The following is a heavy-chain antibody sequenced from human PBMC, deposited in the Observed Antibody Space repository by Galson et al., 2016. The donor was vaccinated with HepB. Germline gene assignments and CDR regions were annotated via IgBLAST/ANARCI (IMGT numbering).Heavy chain of an antibody. CDR2: ISAHNGNT. Sequence: SCKGSGYSFTSYGTTWVRQAPGQGLEWMGWISAHNGNTNYAQKLQGRVTMTTDTSTSTAYMELRSLRSDDTAVYYCARDYAFRSSSYSGGYYPLDYWGQGTLVTVSS. V-gene: IGHV1-18*01. CDR3: ARDYAFRSSSYSGGYYPLDY. CDR1: GYSFTSYG. D-gene: IGHD3-22*01. J-gene: IGHJ4*02.